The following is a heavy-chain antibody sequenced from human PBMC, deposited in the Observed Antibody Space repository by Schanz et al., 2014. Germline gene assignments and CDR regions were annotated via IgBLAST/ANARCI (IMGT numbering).Heavy chain of an antibody. CDR3: TIMVRRSTGFDY. D-gene: IGHD3-10*01. J-gene: IGHJ4*02. Sequence: EVQLVESGGGLIQPGGSLRLSCAVSGFTVNTNYMSWVRQAPGKGLEWISSMYINSGSTQYADSVKGRFIISRDSSKNTLFLQMNSLRAEDTAVYYCTIMVRRSTGFDYWGQGTLVTVSS. CDR2: MYINSGST. V-gene: IGHV3-53*01. CDR1: GFTVNTNY.